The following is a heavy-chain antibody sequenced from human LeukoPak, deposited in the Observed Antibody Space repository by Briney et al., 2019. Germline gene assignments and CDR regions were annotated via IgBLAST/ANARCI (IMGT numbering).Heavy chain of an antibody. V-gene: IGHV1-69*06. Sequence: SVKVSCKASGCTFNSYAISWVRQAPGQGLEWMGGIIPIFGTTNYARKFWGRVTLTADKSTRTAYMELSSLRPEDTAVYYCARDNDSRDPPHFDYWGQGTLVTVSS. CDR3: ARDNDSRDPPHFDY. CDR2: IIPIFGTT. D-gene: IGHD3-16*01. CDR1: GCTFNSYA. J-gene: IGHJ4*02.